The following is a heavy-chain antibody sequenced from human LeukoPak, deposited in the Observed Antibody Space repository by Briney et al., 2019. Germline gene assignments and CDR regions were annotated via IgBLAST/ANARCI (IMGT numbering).Heavy chain of an antibody. V-gene: IGHV3-7*01. CDR1: GFIFSSYW. CDR2: IKRDGSER. J-gene: IGHJ4*02. D-gene: IGHD3-3*01. CDR3: ARDKEAAVDFWSGYYPL. Sequence: GGSLRLSCAASGFIFSSYWMGWVRQAPGKGLEWVANIKRDGSERYYVDSVKGRFTISRDNAQNSLYLQMNSLRDGDTGVYYCARDKEAAVDFWSGYYPLWGQGTLVTVSS.